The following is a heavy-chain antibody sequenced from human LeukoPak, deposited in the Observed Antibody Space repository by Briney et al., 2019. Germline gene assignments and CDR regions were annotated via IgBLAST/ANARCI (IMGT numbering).Heavy chain of an antibody. D-gene: IGHD6-13*01. CDR1: GYTFTGYY. V-gene: IGHV1-2*02. Sequence: ASVKVSSKASGYTFTGYYMHWVRQAPGQGLEWMGWINPNSGGTNYAQKFQGRVTMTRDTSISTAYMELSRLRSDDTAVYYCARDRFAAAGNWFDPRGQGSLVTVSS. J-gene: IGHJ5*02. CDR3: ARDRFAAAGNWFDP. CDR2: INPNSGGT.